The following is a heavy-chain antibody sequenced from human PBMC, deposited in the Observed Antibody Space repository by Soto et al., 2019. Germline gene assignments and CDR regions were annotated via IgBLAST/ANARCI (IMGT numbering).Heavy chain of an antibody. J-gene: IGHJ4*02. V-gene: IGHV1-3*01. CDR2: ISGGNGNT. CDR3: ARWSGYDYSFDY. CDR1: GYTFNNYA. Sequence: QVQLVQSGAEVKKPGASVKVSCEASGYTFNNYAMHWVRQAPGQRLEWMGYISGGNGNTKYSETLEGRVAITRDTSASTDYLELSSLSSEDTAVYYCARWSGYDYSFDYWGQGTLVIVSS. D-gene: IGHD5-12*01.